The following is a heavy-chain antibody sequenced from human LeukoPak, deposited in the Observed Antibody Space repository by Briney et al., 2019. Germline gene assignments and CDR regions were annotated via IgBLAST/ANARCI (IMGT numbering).Heavy chain of an antibody. CDR2: ISHSGST. D-gene: IGHD3-22*01. CDR3: TTYYYDSSGYLN. J-gene: IGHJ4*02. Sequence: TSETLSLTCAVYGGSFSGYYWSWIRQPPGKGLEWIGEISHSGSTNYNPSLKSRVTIPVDTSKNQFSLKLSSVTAADTAVYYCTTYYYDSSGYLNWGQGTLVTVSS. CDR1: GGSFSGYY. V-gene: IGHV4-34*01.